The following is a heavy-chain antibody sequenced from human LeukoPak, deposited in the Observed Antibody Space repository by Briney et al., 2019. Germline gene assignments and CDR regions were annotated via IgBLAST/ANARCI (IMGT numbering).Heavy chain of an antibody. J-gene: IGHJ6*02. V-gene: IGHV1-2*02. CDR1: GYTFTGYY. CDR2: INPNSGGT. Sequence: ASVKVSCKASGYTFTGYYMHWVRQAPGQGLEWMGWINPNSGGTNYAQKFQGRVTMTRDTSISTAYMELSRLRSDDTAVYYCARAADYYYYGMDVCGQGTTVTVSS. CDR3: ARAADYYYYGMDV.